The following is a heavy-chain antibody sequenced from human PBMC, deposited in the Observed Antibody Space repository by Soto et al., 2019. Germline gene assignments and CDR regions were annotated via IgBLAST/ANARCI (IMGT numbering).Heavy chain of an antibody. V-gene: IGHV3-33*01. J-gene: IGHJ4*02. CDR1: GSIFSGYG. CDR2: IWYDGSNK. Sequence: QKYLVESGGGVVQPGGSLRLSCVACGSIFSGYGMHWVRQAPGKGLEWVAVIWYDGSNKYYADSVKGRFTISRDNSKNMLYLQMDSLRAEDTAVYYCARDGIGGTVFRGFCDHWGQGTLVTVSS. CDR3: ARDGIGGTVFRGFCDH. D-gene: IGHD1-7*01.